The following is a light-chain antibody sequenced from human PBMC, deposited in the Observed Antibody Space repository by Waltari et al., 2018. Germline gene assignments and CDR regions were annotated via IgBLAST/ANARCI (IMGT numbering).Light chain of an antibody. CDR1: ASNIGNNL. CDR2: RSD. Sequence: QSVLTQPPSVSGTPGQRVTISCSGSASNIGNNLVNWYQQFPGKAPKRLIDRSDPRPSGAPDRFSGSKSGTSASLAISGLQSEDEADYYCAAWDDSLNGRWVFGGGTKVTVL. V-gene: IGLV1-44*01. J-gene: IGLJ3*02. CDR3: AAWDDSLNGRWV.